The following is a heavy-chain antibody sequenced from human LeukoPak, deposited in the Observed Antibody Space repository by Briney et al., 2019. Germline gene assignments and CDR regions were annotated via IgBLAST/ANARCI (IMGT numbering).Heavy chain of an antibody. V-gene: IGHV3-11*01. CDR3: ARGITTVVTYDAFYI. J-gene: IGHJ3*02. CDR1: GFTYSDYY. Sequence: GGSLRLSCSASGFTYSDYYMSWLRQAPGKGPEWVLYISSSGITIYYADSVKGRFTISKDNAKNSLYLQMSSLRAEDTAVYYCARGITTVVTYDAFYIWGQGTMVTVSS. D-gene: IGHD4-23*01. CDR2: ISSSGITI.